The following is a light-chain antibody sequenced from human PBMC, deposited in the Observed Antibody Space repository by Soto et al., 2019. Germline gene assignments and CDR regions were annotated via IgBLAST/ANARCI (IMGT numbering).Light chain of an antibody. CDR2: KAS. J-gene: IGKJ1*01. CDR3: QQYNSIPWT. CDR1: QTISFS. Sequence: IQLTQSPYTMSASVGDRVTITCRASQTISFSLAWYQQKPGKAPKLLIYKASSLESGVPSRFSGSGSGTEFTLTISSLQPDDFATYYCQQYNSIPWTFGQGTKVDIK. V-gene: IGKV1-5*03.